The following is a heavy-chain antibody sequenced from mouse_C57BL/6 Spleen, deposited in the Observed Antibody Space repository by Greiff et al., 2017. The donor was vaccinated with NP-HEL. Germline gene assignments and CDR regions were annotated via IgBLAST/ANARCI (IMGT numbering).Heavy chain of an antibody. CDR1: GYTFTSYW. Sequence: QVQLQQPGAELVKPGASVKLSCKASGYTFTSYWMQWVKQRPGQGLEWIGEIDPSDSYTNYNQKFKGKATLTVDTSSSTAYMQLSSLTSEDSAVYYCARNPFHYYGSSQRYYFDYWGQGTTLTVSS. D-gene: IGHD1-1*01. CDR2: IDPSDSYT. J-gene: IGHJ2*01. V-gene: IGHV1-50*01. CDR3: ARNPFHYYGSSQRYYFDY.